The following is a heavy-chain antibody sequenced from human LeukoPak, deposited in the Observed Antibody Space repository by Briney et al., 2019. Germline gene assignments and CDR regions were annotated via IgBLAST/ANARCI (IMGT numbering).Heavy chain of an antibody. CDR2: IYYSGST. J-gene: IGHJ4*02. CDR3: ARRPGGQRLVRQSGPSNTTPHRTPYLY. V-gene: IGHV4-39*01. Sequence: PSGTLSLTCTVSGGSISSSSYYWGWIRQPPGKGLEWIGSIYYSGSTYYNPSLKSRVTISVDTSKNQFSLKLSSVTAADTAVYYCARRPGGQRLVRQSGPSNTTPHRTPYLYWGQGTLVTVSS. D-gene: IGHD6-13*01. CDR1: GGSISSSSYY.